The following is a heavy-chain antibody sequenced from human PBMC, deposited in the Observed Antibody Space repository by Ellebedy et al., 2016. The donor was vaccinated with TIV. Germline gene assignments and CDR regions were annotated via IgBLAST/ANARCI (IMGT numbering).Heavy chain of an antibody. Sequence: GGSLRLSCAASGFTFSSYGMHWVRQAPDKGLEWVAVISYDGSEKYYADSVKGRFTISRDNSKDTVYLQMSSLGSEDTAVYFCARAPEGIVILSPDYWGQGALVTVSS. V-gene: IGHV3-30*19. CDR3: ARAPEGIVILSPDY. J-gene: IGHJ4*02. CDR1: GFTFSSYG. D-gene: IGHD2/OR15-2a*01. CDR2: ISYDGSEK.